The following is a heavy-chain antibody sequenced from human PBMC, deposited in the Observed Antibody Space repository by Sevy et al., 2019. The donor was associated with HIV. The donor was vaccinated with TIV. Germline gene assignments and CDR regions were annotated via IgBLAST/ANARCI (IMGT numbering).Heavy chain of an antibody. CDR2: FNWDSGSV. CDR1: GFTFDDFA. V-gene: IGHV3-9*01. Sequence: GGSLRLSCAASGFTFDDFAMHWVRQVPGKGLEWVSGFNWDSGSVAYADSVKGRFTISRDNAKNALFLQMNSLRAEDTALYYCEKDIGATGTAVVDNWGQGIQVTVSS. D-gene: IGHD6-19*01. CDR3: EKDIGATGTAVVDN. J-gene: IGHJ4*02.